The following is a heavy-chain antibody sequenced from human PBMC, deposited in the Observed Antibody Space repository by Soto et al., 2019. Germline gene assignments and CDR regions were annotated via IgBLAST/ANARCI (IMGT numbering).Heavy chain of an antibody. D-gene: IGHD2-2*03. CDR1: GYTFTSYG. V-gene: IGHV1-18*01. Sequence: QVQLVQSGAEVKKPGASVKVSCKASGYTFTSYGISWVRQAPGQGLEWTGWISAYNGNTNYAQKLQGRVTMTTDTSTSTAYMELRSLRSDDTAVYYCARDVDIVVVPAVDYFDYWGQGTLVTVSS. CDR3: ARDVDIVVVPAVDYFDY. J-gene: IGHJ4*02. CDR2: ISAYNGNT.